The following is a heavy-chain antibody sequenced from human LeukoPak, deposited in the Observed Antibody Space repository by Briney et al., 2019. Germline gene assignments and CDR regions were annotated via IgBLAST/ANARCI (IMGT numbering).Heavy chain of an antibody. CDR2: ISVYNGNT. D-gene: IGHD1-26*01. V-gene: IGHV1-18*01. CDR3: ARMGGDLLRPWFDY. Sequence: ASVKVSCKASGYTFTSFSITWVRQAPGQGLEWMGWISVYNGNTNYAQKLQGRVTMTTDTSTSTAYMELRSLRSDDTAVCYCARMGGDLLRPWFDYWGQGTLVTVSS. J-gene: IGHJ4*02. CDR1: GYTFTSFS.